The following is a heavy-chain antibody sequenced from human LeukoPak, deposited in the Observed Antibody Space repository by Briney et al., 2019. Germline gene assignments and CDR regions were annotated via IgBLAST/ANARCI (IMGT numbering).Heavy chain of an antibody. CDR1: GGTFSSYA. V-gene: IGHV1-69*13. CDR3: ARSLAAAGYYYYYYMDV. Sequence: SVKVSCKASGGTFSSYAIRWVRQAPGQGLEWMGGIIPIFGTANYAQKFQGRVTITADESTSTAYMELSSLRSEDTAVYYCARSLAAAGYYYYYYMDVWGKGTTVTISS. D-gene: IGHD6-13*01. J-gene: IGHJ6*03. CDR2: IIPIFGTA.